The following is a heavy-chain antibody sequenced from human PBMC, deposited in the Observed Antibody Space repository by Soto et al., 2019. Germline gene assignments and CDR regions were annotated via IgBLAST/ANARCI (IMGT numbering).Heavy chain of an antibody. Sequence: SETLSLTCTVSGGSISSGDYYWSWIRQPPGKGLEWIGYIYYSGSTYYNPSLKSRVTISVDTSKNQFSLKLSSVTAADTAVYYCARSPPALSGDYAFFDYWGQGTLVTVSS. CDR3: ARSPPALSGDYAFFDY. CDR2: IYYSGST. D-gene: IGHD4-17*01. V-gene: IGHV4-30-4*01. J-gene: IGHJ4*02. CDR1: GGSISSGDYY.